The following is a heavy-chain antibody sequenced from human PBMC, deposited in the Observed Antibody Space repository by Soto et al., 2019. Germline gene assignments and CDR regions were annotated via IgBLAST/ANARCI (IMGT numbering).Heavy chain of an antibody. CDR2: ITPIIGIT. D-gene: IGHD3-16*01. CDR3: ARGGTLFDP. V-gene: IGHV1-69*02. J-gene: IGHJ5*02. CDR1: GGTFSDYT. Sequence: QLVQSGAEVRKPGSSVKVSCKASGGTFSDYTISWVRQAPGQGLEWMGRITPIIGITNYAQKFRGRVTITADKSTSTVYMELSSLRPEDTAVYFCARGGTLFDPWGQGTLVTVSS.